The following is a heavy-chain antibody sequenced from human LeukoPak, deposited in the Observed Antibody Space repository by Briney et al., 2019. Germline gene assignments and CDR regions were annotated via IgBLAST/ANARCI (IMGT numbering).Heavy chain of an antibody. CDR1: GGSISSNSYY. V-gene: IGHV4-39*01. D-gene: IGHD3-22*01. CDR2: IYYSGST. CDR3: ARHLGSSGYYRQYNWFDP. Sequence: SETLSLTCAVSGGSISSNSYYWGWIRQPPGKGLEWIGSIYYSGSTNYNPSLKSRVTISVDTSKNQFSLKLSSVTAADTAVYYCARHLGSSGYYRQYNWFDPWGQGTLVTVSS. J-gene: IGHJ5*02.